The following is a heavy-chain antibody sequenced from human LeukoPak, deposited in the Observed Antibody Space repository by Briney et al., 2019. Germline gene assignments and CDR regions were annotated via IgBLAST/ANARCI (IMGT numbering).Heavy chain of an antibody. J-gene: IGHJ6*03. CDR2: IYHSGST. D-gene: IGHD6-13*01. Sequence: SETLSLTXAVSGYSISSGYYWGWIRQPPGKGLEWIGSIYHSGSTYYNPSLKSQVTISVDTFKNQFSLKLSSVTAADTAVYYCASSPRRAAAGTSLALYYYYMDVWGKGTTVTVSS. CDR3: ASSPRRAAAGTSLALYYYYMDV. V-gene: IGHV4-38-2*01. CDR1: GYSISSGYY.